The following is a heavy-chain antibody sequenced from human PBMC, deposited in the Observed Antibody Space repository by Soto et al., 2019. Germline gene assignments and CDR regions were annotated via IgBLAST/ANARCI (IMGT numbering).Heavy chain of an antibody. V-gene: IGHV4-39*01. D-gene: IGHD3-3*02. J-gene: IGHJ4*02. CDR1: GGSISSDDYY. Sequence: SETLSLTCTVSGGSISSDDYYWSWIRQPPGKGLEXXGXXFXGXXXYXXPSLKSRVTVSVDTSKNQFSLNLRSVTAADTAVYYCARLPSRHLVDYWGQGTLVTVSS. CDR3: ARLPSRHLVDY. CDR2: XFXGXXX.